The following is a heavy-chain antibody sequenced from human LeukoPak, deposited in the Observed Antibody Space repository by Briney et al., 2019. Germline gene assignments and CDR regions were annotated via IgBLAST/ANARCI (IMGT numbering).Heavy chain of an antibody. D-gene: IGHD3-10*01. CDR2: IYSGGST. J-gene: IGHJ4*02. CDR3: ARGHPRYGRGVICY. V-gene: IGHV3-53*01. CDR1: GFTVSSNY. Sequence: PGGSLRLSCAASGFTVSSNYMSWVRQAPGKGLEWVSVIYSGGSTYYADSVKGRFTISRDNSKNTLYLQMNSLRAEDTAVYYCARGHPRYGRGVICYWGQGTLVTVSS.